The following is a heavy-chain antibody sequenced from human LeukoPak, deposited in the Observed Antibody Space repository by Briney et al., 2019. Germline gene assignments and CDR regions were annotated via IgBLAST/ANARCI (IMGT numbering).Heavy chain of an antibody. Sequence: GSVKVSCKASGYTFTSYDINWVRQATGQGLEWLGCMNPNSGNTGYAQKIQRRITMIRKTSISTAYIELSSLRSEDTAVYDCARGSYFDYWGQGTLVTVSS. J-gene: IGHJ4*02. V-gene: IGHV1-8*01. CDR3: ARGSYFDY. CDR1: GYTFTSYD. CDR2: MNPNSGNT.